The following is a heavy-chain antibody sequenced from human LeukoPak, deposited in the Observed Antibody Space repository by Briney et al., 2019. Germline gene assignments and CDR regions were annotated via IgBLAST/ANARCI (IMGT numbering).Heavy chain of an antibody. J-gene: IGHJ5*02. V-gene: IGHV1-3*04. CDR3: AREWYNSGINWFDP. D-gene: IGHD6-19*01. Sequence: ASVKVSCKASGYTFTSYAMHWVRQAPGQRLEWMGWISTYNGNTNYPQKLQGRVTMSTDTSTSTAYMELGSLRSDDTAVYYCAREWYNSGINWFDPWGQGTLVTVSS. CDR1: GYTFTSYA. CDR2: ISTYNGNT.